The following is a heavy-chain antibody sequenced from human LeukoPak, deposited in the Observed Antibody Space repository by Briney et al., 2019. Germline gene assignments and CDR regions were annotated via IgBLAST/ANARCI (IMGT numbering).Heavy chain of an antibody. CDR1: GVSGSSYY. V-gene: IGHV4-59*02. D-gene: IGHD1-7*01. Sequence: PSETLTLTCTVSGVSGSSYYWNWVRQPPGKGLEYIGYIYHTETTNYKASMKSRVTMSIDTSKTQFSLKLSSVTAADTALYYCATGSSYAPGELDYWGQGSLVAVSS. CDR2: IYHTETT. J-gene: IGHJ4*02. CDR3: ATGSSYAPGELDY.